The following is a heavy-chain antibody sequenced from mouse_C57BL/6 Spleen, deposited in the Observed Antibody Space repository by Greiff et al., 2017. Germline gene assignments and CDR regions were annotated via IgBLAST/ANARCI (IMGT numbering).Heavy chain of an antibody. CDR1: GYTFTSYW. CDR2: IYPGNSDT. Sequence: VQLQQSGTVLARPGASVKMSCKTSGYTFTSYWMHWVKQRPGQGLEWIGAIYPGNSDTSYNQKFKGKAKLTAVTSASTAYMELSSLTNEDSAVYYCTRGIYDGYWGAMDDWGQGTSVTVSS. CDR3: TRGIYDGYWGAMDD. V-gene: IGHV1-5*01. J-gene: IGHJ4*01. D-gene: IGHD2-3*01.